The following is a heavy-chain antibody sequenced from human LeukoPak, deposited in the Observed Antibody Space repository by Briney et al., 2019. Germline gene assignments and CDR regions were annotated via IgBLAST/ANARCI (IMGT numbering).Heavy chain of an antibody. D-gene: IGHD1-1*01. V-gene: IGHV3-7*03. CDR3: AKGYRY. Sequence: GGSLRLSCAASGFTFSSYVMHWVRQAPGKGLEWVANIKQDGSEKYYVDSVKGRFTISRDNAKNSLYLQMNSLRAEDTAVYYCAKGYRYWGQGTLVTVSS. CDR1: GFTFSSYV. CDR2: IKQDGSEK. J-gene: IGHJ4*02.